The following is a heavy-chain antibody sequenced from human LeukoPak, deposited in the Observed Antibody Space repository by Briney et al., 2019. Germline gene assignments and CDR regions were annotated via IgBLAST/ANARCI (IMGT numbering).Heavy chain of an antibody. Sequence: PSETLSLTCAVYGGSLSGYYWSWIRQPPGKGPEWIGEINHSGSTNYNPSLKSRVTISVDTSKNQFSLKLTSVTAADTAVYYCATASYFGSGSYGYFDYWGQGTLVTVSS. V-gene: IGHV4-34*01. CDR2: INHSGST. CDR1: GGSLSGYY. J-gene: IGHJ4*02. CDR3: ATASYFGSGSYGYFDY. D-gene: IGHD3-10*01.